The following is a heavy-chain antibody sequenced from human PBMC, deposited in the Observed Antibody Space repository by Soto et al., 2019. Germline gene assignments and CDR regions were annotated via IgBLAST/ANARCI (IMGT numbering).Heavy chain of an antibody. D-gene: IGHD6-13*01. J-gene: IGHJ4*02. V-gene: IGHV3-23*01. Sequence: PGGSLRLSCVASGFTFSSFAMSWVRQAPGKGLEWVSGISDSGGNTYYADSVRGRFTISRDNSRSTLYLQMNSLRAEDTAVYYCAKDPWGLAAASRPLDFWGQRTLVTVSS. CDR2: ISDSGGNT. CDR3: AKDPWGLAAASRPLDF. CDR1: GFTFSSFA.